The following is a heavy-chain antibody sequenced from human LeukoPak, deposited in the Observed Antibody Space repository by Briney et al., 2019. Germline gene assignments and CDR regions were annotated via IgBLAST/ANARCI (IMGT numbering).Heavy chain of an antibody. D-gene: IGHD3-22*01. Sequence: GGSLRLSCAASGFTYSNYAMHWVRQAPGKGLEWVAIISYDESNKYYADSVKGRFTISRDNSKNTLYLQRNSLRAEDTAVYYCASSGYYYGSFDYWGQGTLVTVSS. CDR1: GFTYSNYA. CDR3: ASSGYYYGSFDY. CDR2: ISYDESNK. J-gene: IGHJ4*02. V-gene: IGHV3-30-3*01.